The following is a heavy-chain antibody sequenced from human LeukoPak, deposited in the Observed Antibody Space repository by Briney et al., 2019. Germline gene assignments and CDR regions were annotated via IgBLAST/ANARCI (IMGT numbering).Heavy chain of an antibody. Sequence: PGGSLRLSCAASGFTVSSNYMSWVRQAPGKGLEWVSVTYTGGSTNYADSVEGRFSISRDDSKNTLYLQMNSLRAEDTAVYYCARVDVVTVGKNAFDIWGQGTMVTVSS. CDR3: ARVDVVTVGKNAFDI. J-gene: IGHJ3*02. CDR2: TYTGGST. V-gene: IGHV3-53*01. CDR1: GFTVSSNY. D-gene: IGHD4-23*01.